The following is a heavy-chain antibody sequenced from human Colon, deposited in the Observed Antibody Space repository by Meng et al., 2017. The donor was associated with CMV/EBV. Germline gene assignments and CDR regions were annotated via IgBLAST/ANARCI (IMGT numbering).Heavy chain of an antibody. CDR3: ARVGGRYNTLGGMDV. CDR2: IYYTGST. Sequence: SETLSLTWTVSGGSISSYYWSWIRQSPGWGLEWIGHIYYTGSTNYNPSLTSRVTISVDTSKNQFSLKLSSVTTADTAMYYCARVGGRYNTLGGMDVWGQGTTVTVSS. CDR1: GGSISSYY. J-gene: IGHJ6*02. D-gene: IGHD3-16*01. V-gene: IGHV4-59*01.